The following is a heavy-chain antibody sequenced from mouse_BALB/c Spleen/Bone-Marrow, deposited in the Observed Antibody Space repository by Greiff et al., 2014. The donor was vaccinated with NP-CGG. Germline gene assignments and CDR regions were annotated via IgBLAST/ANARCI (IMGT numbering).Heavy chain of an antibody. CDR2: IDPANGNT. D-gene: IGHD1-1*01. J-gene: IGHJ3*01. CDR3: ASYYYGRSSFTY. CDR1: GFNIKDTY. V-gene: IGHV14-3*02. Sequence: EVKLEESGAELVKPGASVKLSCTASGFNIKDTYMHWVRQGPEQGLEWIGRIDPANGNTKYDPKFQGKATITADTSSNTAYLQLSSLTSEDTAVYYCASYYYGRSSFTYWGQGTLVTVSA.